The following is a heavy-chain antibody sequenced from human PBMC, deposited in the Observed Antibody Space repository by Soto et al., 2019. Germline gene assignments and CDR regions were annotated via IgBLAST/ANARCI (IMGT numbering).Heavy chain of an antibody. CDR3: AITDIVVVVATRNAFDI. Sequence: EVQLVESGGGLVQPDRSLRLSCAASGFTFDDYALHWVRQAPGKGLEWVSGISWNSGSIGYADSVKGRFTISRDNAKNSLYLQMNSLRAEDTALYYCAITDIVVVVATRNAFDIWGQGTMVTVSS. D-gene: IGHD2-15*01. J-gene: IGHJ3*02. V-gene: IGHV3-9*01. CDR1: GFTFDDYA. CDR2: ISWNSGSI.